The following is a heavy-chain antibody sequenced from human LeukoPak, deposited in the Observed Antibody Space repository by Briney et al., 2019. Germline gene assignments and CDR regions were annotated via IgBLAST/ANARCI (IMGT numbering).Heavy chain of an antibody. D-gene: IGHD3-22*01. CDR3: ARRRYYDSSGYNPTYYFDY. CDR1: GDSIIGSY. V-gene: IGHV4-59*01. Sequence: SETLSLTCAVSGDSIIGSYWSWIRQAPGKGLKWIGYIYYSVDTDYNPSLKSRVTISVDMSKKQISLRLTSVTAADTAVYYCARRRYYDSSGYNPTYYFDYWGQGILVTVSS. J-gene: IGHJ4*02. CDR2: IYYSVDT.